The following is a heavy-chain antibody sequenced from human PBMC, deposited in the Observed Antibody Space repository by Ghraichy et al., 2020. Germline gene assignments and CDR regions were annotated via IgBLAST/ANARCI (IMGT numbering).Heavy chain of an antibody. CDR2: IYYSGST. Sequence: GSLRLSCTVSGGSISSSSYYWGWIRQPPGKGLEWIGSIYYSGSTYYNPSLKSRVTISVDTSKNQFSLKLSSVTAADTAVYYCARLSRSYFSYRDYWGQGTLVTVSS. CDR3: ARLSRSYFSYRDY. J-gene: IGHJ4*02. CDR1: GGSISSSSYY. D-gene: IGHD1-26*01. V-gene: IGHV4-39*01.